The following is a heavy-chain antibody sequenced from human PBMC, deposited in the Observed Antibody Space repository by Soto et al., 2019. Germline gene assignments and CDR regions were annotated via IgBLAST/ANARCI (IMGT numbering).Heavy chain of an antibody. CDR2: IYYSGST. CDR1: GGSISSYY. J-gene: IGHJ4*02. D-gene: IGHD4-17*01. CDR3: ARSYTVTKVDY. V-gene: IGHV4-59*01. Sequence: PSETLSLTCTVSGGSISSYYWSWIRQPPGKGLEWIGYIYYSGSTNYNPSLKSRVTISVDTSKNQFSLKLSSVTAADTAVYYCARSYTVTKVDYWGQGTLVTVSS.